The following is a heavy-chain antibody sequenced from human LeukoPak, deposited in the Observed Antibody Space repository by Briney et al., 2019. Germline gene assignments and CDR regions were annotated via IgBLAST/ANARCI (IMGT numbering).Heavy chain of an antibody. CDR1: GYTFTSYG. D-gene: IGHD3-10*01. CDR2: ISAYNGNT. Sequence: ASVKVSCKASGYTFTSYGISWVRQAPGQGLEWMGWISAYNGNTNYAQKLQGRVTMTTDTSTSTAYMELRGLRSDDTAVYYCARDVGMVRGSDAFDIWGQGTMVTVSS. V-gene: IGHV1-18*01. CDR3: ARDVGMVRGSDAFDI. J-gene: IGHJ3*02.